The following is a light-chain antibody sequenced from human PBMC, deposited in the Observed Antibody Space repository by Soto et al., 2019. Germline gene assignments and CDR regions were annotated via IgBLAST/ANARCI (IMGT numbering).Light chain of an antibody. J-gene: IGKJ3*01. CDR1: HYIRND. Sequence: AIQMTQSPASLSASVGDRVTITCRASHYIRNDLAWYQQKPGKAPKLLIYAASTLHSGVPSRFSGSGSGTDFTLTISSLQPEDFATYYCLQDYSFLTFGPGTKVDF. V-gene: IGKV1-6*01. CDR2: AAS. CDR3: LQDYSFLT.